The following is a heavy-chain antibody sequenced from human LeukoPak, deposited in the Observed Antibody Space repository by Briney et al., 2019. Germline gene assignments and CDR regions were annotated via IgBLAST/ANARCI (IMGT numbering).Heavy chain of an antibody. CDR3: ASSLVAAAGTSLDS. D-gene: IGHD6-13*01. J-gene: IGHJ4*02. Sequence: ASVKVSFKASGYTFTGYYMHWVRQAPGQGLEWMGWINPNTGGTKYAQKFQGRVTLTRDTSISTACMELSSLRSDDTAVYYCASSLVAAAGTSLDSWGQGTQVTVSS. CDR1: GYTFTGYY. CDR2: INPNTGGT. V-gene: IGHV1-2*02.